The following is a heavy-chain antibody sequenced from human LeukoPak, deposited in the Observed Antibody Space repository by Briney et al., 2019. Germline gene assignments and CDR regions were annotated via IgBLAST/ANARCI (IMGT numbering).Heavy chain of an antibody. J-gene: IGHJ4*02. CDR2: IYHSGST. Sequence: SETLSLTCAVSGGSISSSNWWSWVRQPPGKGLEWIGEIYHSGSTNYNPSLKSRVTISVDKSKNQFSLKLSSVTAADTAVYYCARDPRGRTGPWRGYFDYWGQGTLVTVSS. CDR1: GGSISSSNW. V-gene: IGHV4-4*02. D-gene: IGHD1-14*01. CDR3: ARDPRGRTGPWRGYFDY.